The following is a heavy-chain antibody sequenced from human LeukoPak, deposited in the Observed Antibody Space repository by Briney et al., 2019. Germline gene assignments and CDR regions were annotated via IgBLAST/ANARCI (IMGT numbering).Heavy chain of an antibody. CDR2: IYYSGST. D-gene: IGHD1-26*01. V-gene: IGHV4-59*08. CDR3: ARLSIVGATNFDY. CDR1: GASITSYY. J-gene: IGHJ4*02. Sequence: SETLSLTCTVSGASITSYYWSWIRQPPGKGLEWIGYIYYSGSTAYKPSLKSRVTISVDTSKNQFSLKLSSVTAADTAVYYCARLSIVGATNFDYWGQGTLVTVSS.